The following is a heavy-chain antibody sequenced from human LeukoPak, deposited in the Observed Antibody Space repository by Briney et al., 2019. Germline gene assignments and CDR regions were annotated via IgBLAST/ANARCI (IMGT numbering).Heavy chain of an antibody. CDR2: ISSSSSYI. D-gene: IGHD3-10*01. J-gene: IGHJ4*02. CDR1: GFTFSSYS. Sequence: GGSLRLSCAASGFTFSSYSMNWVRQAPGKGLEWVSSISSSSSYIYYADSVKGRFTISRDNAKNSLYLQMNSLRAEDTAVYYCAREAMVRGVIIRPFDHWGQGTLVSVSS. CDR3: AREAMVRGVIIRPFDH. V-gene: IGHV3-21*01.